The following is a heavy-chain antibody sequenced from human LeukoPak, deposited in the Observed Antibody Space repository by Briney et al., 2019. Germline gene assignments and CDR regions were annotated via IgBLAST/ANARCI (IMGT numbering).Heavy chain of an antibody. D-gene: IGHD6-13*01. CDR3: ARVAWSSSWYGSDYYYYMDV. CDR1: GGSISSHY. Sequence: KPSETLSLTCPVSGGSISSHYWSWIRQPPGKGLEWIGYIYYSGSTNYNPSLKSRVTISVDTSKNQFSLKLSSVTAADTAVYYCARVAWSSSWYGSDYYYYMDVWGKGTTVTVSS. V-gene: IGHV4-59*11. CDR2: IYYSGST. J-gene: IGHJ6*03.